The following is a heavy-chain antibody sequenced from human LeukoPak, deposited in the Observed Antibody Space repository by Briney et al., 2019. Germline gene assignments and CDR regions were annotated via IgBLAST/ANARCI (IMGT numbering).Heavy chain of an antibody. CDR3: ARDRTYCSSTSCTRLGMDV. Sequence: GRSLRLSCEVSGFTFTRYGMHWVRQAPGEGLEWVAVVWHDGSDNGYADSVKGRFTISRDDTKNMLYLQMNSLRAEDTALYYCARDRTYCSSTSCTRLGMDVWGQGTTVTVSS. J-gene: IGHJ6*01. V-gene: IGHV3-33*01. CDR1: GFTFTRYG. CDR2: VWHDGSDN. D-gene: IGHD2-2*01.